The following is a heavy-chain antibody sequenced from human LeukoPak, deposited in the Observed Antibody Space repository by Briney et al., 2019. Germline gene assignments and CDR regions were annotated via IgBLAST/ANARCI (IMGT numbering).Heavy chain of an antibody. CDR2: IFHSGST. V-gene: IGHV4-38-2*01. J-gene: IGHJ2*01. CDR1: GYSISSGYY. CDR3: ARGPYYWYFDL. Sequence: SETLSLTCGVSGYSISSGYYWGWIRQPPGQGLEWIATIFHSGSTYYNPSLESRVTMSGDTSKNQFSLKLTSVTAADTAVYYCARGPYYWYFDLWGRGTLVTVSS.